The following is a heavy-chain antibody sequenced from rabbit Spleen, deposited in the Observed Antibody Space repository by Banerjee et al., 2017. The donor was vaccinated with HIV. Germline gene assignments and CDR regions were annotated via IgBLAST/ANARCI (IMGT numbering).Heavy chain of an antibody. CDR3: ARDTGSSFSSYGMDL. CDR1: GFSFSNRYY. D-gene: IGHD8-1*01. CDR2: IASGSSGDT. Sequence: QEQLVESGGGLVQPEGSLTLTCTASGFSFSNRYYMCWVRQAPGKGLEWIACIASGSSGDTYYASWAKGRFTISKTSSTTVTLQMTSLTAADTATYFCARDTGSSFSSYGMDLWGPGTLVTVS. V-gene: IGHV1S45*01. J-gene: IGHJ6*01.